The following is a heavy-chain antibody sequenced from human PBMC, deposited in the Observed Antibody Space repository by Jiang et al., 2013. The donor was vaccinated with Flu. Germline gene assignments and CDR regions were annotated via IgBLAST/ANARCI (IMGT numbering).Heavy chain of an antibody. CDR1: GGTFSSYA. CDR2: IIPILGIA. CDR3: ARGLYYYDSSGYSQFDY. J-gene: IGHJ4*02. D-gene: IGHD3-22*01. Sequence: GAEVKKPGSSVKVSCKASGGTFSSYAISWVRQAPGQGLEWMGRIIPILGIANYAQKFQGRVTITADKSTSTAYMELSSLRSEDTAVYYCARGLYYYDSSGYSQFDYVGPGNPGHRLL. V-gene: IGHV1-69*04.